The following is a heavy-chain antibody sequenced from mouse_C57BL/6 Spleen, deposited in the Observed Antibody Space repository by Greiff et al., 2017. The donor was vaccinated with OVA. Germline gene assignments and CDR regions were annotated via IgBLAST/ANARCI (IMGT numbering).Heavy chain of an antibody. CDR2: ISSGSSTI. CDR1: GFTFSDYG. J-gene: IGHJ2*01. V-gene: IGHV5-17*01. Sequence: EVQLKESGGGLVKPGGSLKLSCAASGFTFSDYGMHWVRQAPEKGLEWVAYISSGSSTIYYADTVKGRFTISRDNAKNTLFLQMTSLRSEDTAMYYCARPLFDYWGQGTTLTVSS. CDR3: ARPLFDY.